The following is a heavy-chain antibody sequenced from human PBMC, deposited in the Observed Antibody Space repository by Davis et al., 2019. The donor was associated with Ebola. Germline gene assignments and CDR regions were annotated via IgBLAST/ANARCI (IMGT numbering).Heavy chain of an antibody. CDR2: ISSSGGST. CDR1: GFTFSSCA. CDR3: VKVALVVYAPEY. V-gene: IGHV3-23*01. Sequence: GSLKISCAASGFTFSSCAMGWVRQAPGKGLDWVSAISSSGGSTYYADSVKGRFTISRDNSQNTLYLQMNSLRADDTAVYYCVKVALVVYAPEYWGQGTLVTVSS. J-gene: IGHJ4*02. D-gene: IGHD2-8*02.